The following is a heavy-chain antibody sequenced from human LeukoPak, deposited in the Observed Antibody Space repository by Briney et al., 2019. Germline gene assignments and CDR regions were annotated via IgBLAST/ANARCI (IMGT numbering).Heavy chain of an antibody. CDR1: GGSISNSY. Sequence: SETLSLTCTVSGGSISNSYWSWIRQPSGRGLEWIGDVSYSGTTHDNPSLKSRVIMSVDTSKNHFSLQLSSVTAADTAVYFCARLGYYDILTGYQHDAFDIWGLGTAVTVSS. J-gene: IGHJ3*02. V-gene: IGHV4-59*08. CDR3: ARLGYYDILTGYQHDAFDI. D-gene: IGHD3-9*01. CDR2: VSYSGTT.